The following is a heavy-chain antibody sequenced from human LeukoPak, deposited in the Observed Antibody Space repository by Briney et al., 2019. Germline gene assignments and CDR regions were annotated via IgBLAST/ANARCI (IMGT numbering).Heavy chain of an antibody. CDR3: ARGGYYDSSGVVY. CDR1: GFTFSSYA. D-gene: IGHD3-22*01. V-gene: IGHV3-64*01. J-gene: IGHJ4*02. Sequence: PGGSLRLSCAASGFTFSSYAMHWVRQAPGKGLEYVSAISSNGGSTYYANSVKGRFTISRDNSKNTLYLQMGSLRAEDMAVYYCARGGYYDSSGVVYWGQGTLVTVSS. CDR2: ISSNGGST.